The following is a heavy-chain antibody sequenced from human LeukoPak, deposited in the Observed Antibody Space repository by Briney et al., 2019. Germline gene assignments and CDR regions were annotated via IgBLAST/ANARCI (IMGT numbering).Heavy chain of an antibody. D-gene: IGHD2-8*01. CDR3: ASANGEVYYGMDV. CDR1: ACTFTGYY. V-gene: IGHV1-2*02. Sequence: SVKVSSKTAACTFTGYYMHWVRRAPGQGGEGRGGFNTNSGGTNYAEKFQGRGIMTSDTSTSTADLEQSRLRSDDTAVYYGASANGEVYYGMDVWGQGTTVTVSS. J-gene: IGHJ6*02. CDR2: FNTNSGGT.